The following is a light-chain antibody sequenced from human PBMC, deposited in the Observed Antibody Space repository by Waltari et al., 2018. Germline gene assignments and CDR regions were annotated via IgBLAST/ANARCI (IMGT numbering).Light chain of an antibody. CDR1: QAISNY. CDR3: QESYDAQFT. Sequence: DIQMTQSPSSLSASVGDRVTITCRASQAISNYLNWYQQKPGKIPDLLIFGASTLLPGVPSRFGGSGSGREYPLTISSLQPEDFATYYCQESYDAQFTFGPGTRVEIK. J-gene: IGKJ3*01. CDR2: GAS. V-gene: IGKV1-39*01.